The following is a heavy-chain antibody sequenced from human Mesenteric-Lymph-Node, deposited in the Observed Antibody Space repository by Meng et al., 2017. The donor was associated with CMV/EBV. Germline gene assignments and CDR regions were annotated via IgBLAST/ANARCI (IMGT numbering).Heavy chain of an antibody. V-gene: IGHV4-31*11. CDR3: ARVAAARPHYYYYYYGMDV. CDR1: GGSVSSGAYY. J-gene: IGHJ6*02. D-gene: IGHD6-6*01. Sequence: SETLSLTCAVSGGSVSSGAYYWNWIRQHPGKGLEWIGYIYYSGSTYYNPSLKSRVTISVDTSKNQFSLKLSSVTAADTAVYYCARVAAARPHYYYYYYGMDVWGQGTTVTVSS. CDR2: IYYSGST.